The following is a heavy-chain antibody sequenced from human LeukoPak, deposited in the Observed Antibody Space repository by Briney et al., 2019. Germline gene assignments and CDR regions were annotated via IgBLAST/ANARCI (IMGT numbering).Heavy chain of an antibody. Sequence: GGSLRLSCAAPGFTFSSYWMTWVRQAPGKGLEWVANIKRDGSEIYYVDSVKGRFTISRDNAKNSLDLQMNSLRVEDTALYYCARVAGGNYLDAFDIWGQGTMVTVSS. CDR3: ARVAGGNYLDAFDI. D-gene: IGHD1-26*01. CDR1: GFTFSSYW. CDR2: IKRDGSEI. J-gene: IGHJ3*02. V-gene: IGHV3-7*01.